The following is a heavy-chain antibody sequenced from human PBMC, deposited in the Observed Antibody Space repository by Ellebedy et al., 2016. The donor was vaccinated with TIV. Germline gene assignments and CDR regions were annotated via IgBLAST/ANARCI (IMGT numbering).Heavy chain of an antibody. J-gene: IGHJ4*02. CDR3: ATYGSGTYASFDY. CDR2: INPSGGST. V-gene: IGHV1-46*01. D-gene: IGHD3-10*01. CDR1: GYTFTGYF. Sequence: ASVKVSCKASGYTFTGYFLQWVRQAPGQGLEWMGIINPSGGSTRYTQKFQGRVTLTRDRSTNTVYMEMSSLRSEDTAVYYCATYGSGTYASFDYWGQGTLVTVSS.